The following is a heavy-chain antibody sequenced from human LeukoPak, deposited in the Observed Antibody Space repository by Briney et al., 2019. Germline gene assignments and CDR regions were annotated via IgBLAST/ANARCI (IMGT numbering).Heavy chain of an antibody. Sequence: ASVKVSCKASGYTFTTYGISWVRQAPGQGLEWMGWINPNSGGTNYAQKFQGRVTMTRDTSISTAYMELSRLRSDDTAVYYCARYRKNYFGYWGQGTLVTVSS. V-gene: IGHV1-2*02. CDR2: INPNSGGT. J-gene: IGHJ4*02. CDR3: ARYRKNYFGY. CDR1: GYTFTTYG. D-gene: IGHD1-14*01.